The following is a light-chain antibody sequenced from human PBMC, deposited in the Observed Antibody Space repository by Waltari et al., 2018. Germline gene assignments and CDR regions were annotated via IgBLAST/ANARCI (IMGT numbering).Light chain of an antibody. J-gene: IGLJ2*01. Sequence: QSALTQPPSASGSPGQSVTTSCPGTSSDVGSYNYVSWYQQHPGKAPKLMIYEVSKRPSGVPDRFSGSKSGNTASLTVSGLQAEDETDYYCSSYAGRNNLVFGGGTKLTVL. CDR3: SSYAGRNNLV. V-gene: IGLV2-8*01. CDR2: EVS. CDR1: SSDVGSYNY.